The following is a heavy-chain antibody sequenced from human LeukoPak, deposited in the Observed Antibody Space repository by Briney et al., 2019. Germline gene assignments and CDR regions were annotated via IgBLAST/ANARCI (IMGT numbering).Heavy chain of an antibody. Sequence: GGSLRLSCTASGFTFDDYAMHWVRQAPGKGLEWVSGISWNSGSIGYADSVKGRFTISRDNAKNSLYLQMNSLRAEDTALYYCAKDMGYDPYYFDYWGQGTLVTVSS. V-gene: IGHV3-9*01. D-gene: IGHD5-12*01. J-gene: IGHJ4*02. CDR3: AKDMGYDPYYFDY. CDR1: GFTFDDYA. CDR2: ISWNSGSI.